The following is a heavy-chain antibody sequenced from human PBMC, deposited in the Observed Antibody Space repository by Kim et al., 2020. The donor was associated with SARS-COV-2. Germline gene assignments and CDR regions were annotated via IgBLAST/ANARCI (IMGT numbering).Heavy chain of an antibody. CDR3: AREYSSGWGPPDY. V-gene: IGHV3-33*01. J-gene: IGHJ4*02. D-gene: IGHD6-19*01. Sequence: YADSVKGRFTISRDNSKNTLYLQMNSLRAEDTAVYYCAREYSSGWGPPDYWGQGTLVTVSS.